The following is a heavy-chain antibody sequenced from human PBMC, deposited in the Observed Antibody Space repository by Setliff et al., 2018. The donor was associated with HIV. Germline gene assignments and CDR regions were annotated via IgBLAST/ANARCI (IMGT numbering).Heavy chain of an antibody. CDR3: ASWGAGGNSGFDY. CDR1: GGSVNGTNFY. V-gene: IGHV4-39*07. Sequence: SETLSLTCTVSGGSVNGTNFYWAWIRQPPGKGLEWLGNVYYTGATYVHPSLNSRVTVSIDASKNQFSVKMRSVTAADTAVYYCASWGAGGNSGFDYWGRGTLVTVSS. J-gene: IGHJ4*02. D-gene: IGHD2-21*01. CDR2: VYYTGAT.